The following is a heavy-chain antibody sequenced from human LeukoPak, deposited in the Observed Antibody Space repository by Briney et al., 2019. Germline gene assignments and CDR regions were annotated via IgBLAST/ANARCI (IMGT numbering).Heavy chain of an antibody. Sequence: PSETLSLTCAVYGGSFSGYYWSWIRQPPGKGLEWIGEINHSGSTNYNPSLKSRVTISVDTSKNQFSLKLSSVTAADTAVYYCARGRRRELLDYWGQGTLVTVSS. V-gene: IGHV4-34*01. J-gene: IGHJ4*02. D-gene: IGHD5-24*01. CDR3: ARGRRRELLDY. CDR2: INHSGST. CDR1: GGSFSGYY.